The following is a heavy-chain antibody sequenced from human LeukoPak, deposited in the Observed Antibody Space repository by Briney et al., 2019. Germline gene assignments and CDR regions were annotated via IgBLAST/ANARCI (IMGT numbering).Heavy chain of an antibody. CDR3: AREYYDYVWGSYRPYYYYYYMDV. CDR1: GYTFTGYY. CDR2: INPNSGGT. D-gene: IGHD3-16*02. J-gene: IGHJ6*03. Sequence: ASVKVSCKASGYTFTGYYMHWVRQAPGQGLEWMGWINPNSGGTNYAQKFQGRVTMTRDTSISTAYMELSRLRSNDTAVYYCAREYYDYVWGSYRPYYYYYYMDVWGKGTRVTVSS. V-gene: IGHV1-2*02.